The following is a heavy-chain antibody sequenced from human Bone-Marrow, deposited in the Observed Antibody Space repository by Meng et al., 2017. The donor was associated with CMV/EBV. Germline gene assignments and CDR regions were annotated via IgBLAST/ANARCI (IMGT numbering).Heavy chain of an antibody. CDR2: IYYSGTT. Sequence: QVQLQESGPGLVKPSRTLSLTCTFSGCSISSGGYYWSWIRQHPGKGLEWIGYIYYSGTTYYNPSLKSRVTISEDTSKNHFSLRLRSVTAADTAVYYCAREQYYYDTTNYYSVDYWGQGTLVTVSS. V-gene: IGHV4-31*03. D-gene: IGHD3-22*01. CDR1: GCSISSGGYY. CDR3: AREQYYYDTTNYYSVDY. J-gene: IGHJ4*02.